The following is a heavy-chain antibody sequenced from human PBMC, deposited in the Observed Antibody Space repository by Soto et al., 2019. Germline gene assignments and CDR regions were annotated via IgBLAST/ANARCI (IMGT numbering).Heavy chain of an antibody. J-gene: IGHJ6*02. D-gene: IGHD2-2*01. Sequence: QVQLQESGPGLVKPSQTLSLTCTVSGGSISSGTYYWSWIRQHPGKGLEWIGYIYYSGSTYYNPSLQSRVTISVDTSNNQFSLRLSFVTAADTALYYCAIAALVPEGLYYYYHGIDVWGPGTKVTVSS. V-gene: IGHV4-31*03. CDR2: IYYSGST. CDR1: GGSISSGTYY. CDR3: AIAALVPEGLYYYYHGIDV.